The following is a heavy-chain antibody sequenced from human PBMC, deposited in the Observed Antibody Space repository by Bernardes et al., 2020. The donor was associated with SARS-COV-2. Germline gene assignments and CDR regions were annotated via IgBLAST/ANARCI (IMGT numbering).Heavy chain of an antibody. Sequence: ETLSLTCTVSGGSISSYYWSWIRQPPGKGLEWIGYIYYSGSTNYNPSLKSRVTISVDTSKNQFSLKLSSVTAADTAVYYCARRPGYCSGGSCYPYYYGMDVWGQGTTVTVSS. J-gene: IGHJ6*02. V-gene: IGHV4-59*08. D-gene: IGHD2-15*01. CDR3: ARRPGYCSGGSCYPYYYGMDV. CDR2: IYYSGST. CDR1: GGSISSYY.